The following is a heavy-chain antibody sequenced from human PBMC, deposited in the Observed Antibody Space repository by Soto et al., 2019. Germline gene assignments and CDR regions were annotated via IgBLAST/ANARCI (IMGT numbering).Heavy chain of an antibody. V-gene: IGHV1-18*01. D-gene: IGHD2-15*01. Sequence: QVQLVQSGAEVKKPGASVKVSCKASGYTFTSYGISWVRQAPGQGLEWMGWISAYNGNTNYAQKLQGRVTMPTHTSTSTAYMELRSLRSDDTAVYYCARAPPDIVVVGAATPDDYWGQGTLVTVSS. CDR1: GYTFTSYG. CDR2: ISAYNGNT. J-gene: IGHJ4*02. CDR3: ARAPPDIVVVGAATPDDY.